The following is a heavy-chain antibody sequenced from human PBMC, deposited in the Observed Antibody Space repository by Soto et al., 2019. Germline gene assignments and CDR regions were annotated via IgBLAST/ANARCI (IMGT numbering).Heavy chain of an antibody. CDR2: ISGSGGST. D-gene: IGHD3-9*01. V-gene: IGHV3-23*01. J-gene: IGHJ4*02. CDR1: GFTFSSYA. CDR3: AKLGAYDILTGYRH. Sequence: EVQLLESGGGLVQPGGSLRLSCAASGFTFSSYAMSWVRQAPGKGLEWVSAISGSGGSTYYADSVKGQFTISRDNSKNTLYLQMNSLRAEDTAVYYCAKLGAYDILTGYRHWGQGTLVTVSS.